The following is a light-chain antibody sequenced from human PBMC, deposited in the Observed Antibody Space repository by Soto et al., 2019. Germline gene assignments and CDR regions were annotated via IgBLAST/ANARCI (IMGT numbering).Light chain of an antibody. CDR2: NNN. Sequence: QSVLTQPPSASWTPGQRVTISCSGSTSNIGINFVFWYQQLPGTAPKLLIYNNNQRPSGVPDRFSGSKSGTSASLAISGLRSEDEADYYCAAWDDSVTAGVFGGGTKLTVL. J-gene: IGLJ2*01. V-gene: IGLV1-47*02. CDR3: AAWDDSVTAGV. CDR1: TSNIGINF.